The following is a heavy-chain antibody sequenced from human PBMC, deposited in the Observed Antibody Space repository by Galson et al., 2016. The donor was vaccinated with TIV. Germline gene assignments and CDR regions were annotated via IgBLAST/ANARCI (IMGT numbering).Heavy chain of an antibody. V-gene: IGHV4-30-4*01. Sequence: TLSLTCAVFGGSICNGDYYWSWIRQPPGKGLEWIGYIYYSGSTKINPSLKSRLTMSVDRSRNQFSLSLYSVTAADTAVYFCARDAGTYYYAFDVWGQGTMVTVSS. CDR1: GGSICNGDYY. CDR3: ARDAGTYYYAFDV. CDR2: IYYSGST. D-gene: IGHD2/OR15-2a*01. J-gene: IGHJ3*01.